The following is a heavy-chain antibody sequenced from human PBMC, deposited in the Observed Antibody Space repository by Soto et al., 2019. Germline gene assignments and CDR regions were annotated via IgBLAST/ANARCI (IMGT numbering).Heavy chain of an antibody. CDR2: ISHDGRNK. J-gene: IGHJ3*01. V-gene: IGHV3-30*18. D-gene: IGHD2-2*01. CDR1: GFIFSNYA. Sequence: QVQLVESGGGVVQPGKSVRLSCAASGFIFSNYAMHWVRQAPGKGLEWVADISHDGRNKYHADSVGGRFTISRDNSKNTLYLQMDSLTAEDTALYYCVKLPDTILGLSVAHDAFAFWGQGTTVTVSS. CDR3: VKLPDTILGLSVAHDAFAF.